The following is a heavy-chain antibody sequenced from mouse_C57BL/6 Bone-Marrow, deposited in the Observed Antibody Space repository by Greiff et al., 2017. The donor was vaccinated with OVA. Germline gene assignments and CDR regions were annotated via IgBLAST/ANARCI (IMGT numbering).Heavy chain of an antibody. CDR1: GYTFTSYG. D-gene: IGHD1-1*01. CDR3: ALFITTVVAPDY. Sequence: VQLQQSGAELARPGASVKLSCKASGYTFTSYGISWVKQRPGQGLEWIGEIYPRSGNTYYNEKFKGKATLTADKSSSTAYMELRSLTSEDSAVYFCALFITTVVAPDYWGQGTTLTVAS. CDR2: IYPRSGNT. V-gene: IGHV1-81*01. J-gene: IGHJ2*01.